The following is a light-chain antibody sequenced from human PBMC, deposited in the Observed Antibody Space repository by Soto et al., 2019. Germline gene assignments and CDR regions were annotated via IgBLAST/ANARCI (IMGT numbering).Light chain of an antibody. Sequence: EIVMTKKKDTLSVGPGGRAALACSPSQSISDTLAWYQQKPRQAPRLLIYSASSGATGFPARFTGSGSGTDFTLTISILQSEDFAVYYCQQYNNWPWTFAQRT. J-gene: IGKJ1*01. CDR2: SAS. CDR1: QSISDT. V-gene: IGKV3-15*01. CDR3: QQYNNWPWT.